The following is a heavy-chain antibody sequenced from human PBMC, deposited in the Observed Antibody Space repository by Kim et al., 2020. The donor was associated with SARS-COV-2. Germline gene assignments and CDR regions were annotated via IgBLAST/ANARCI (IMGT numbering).Heavy chain of an antibody. Sequence: VQERFSISRDNAKNSVYQQMTSLTVEDTAVYYCARFRGYCTTSGCFGYLDYWGQGTLVTVAS. D-gene: IGHD2-2*01. J-gene: IGHJ4*02. V-gene: IGHV3-11*06. CDR3: ARFRGYCTTSGCFGYLDY.